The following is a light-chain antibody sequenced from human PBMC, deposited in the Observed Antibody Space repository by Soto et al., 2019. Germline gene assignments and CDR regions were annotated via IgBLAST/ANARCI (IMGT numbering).Light chain of an antibody. CDR2: DIN. Sequence: QSVLTQPASVSGSPGQSITISCTGTSSDVGNYIFVSWYRQQPGKAPKLMIYDINNRPSGVSNRFSGSKSGNTASLTISGLQAEDEADYYCVSYTTSASYVFGTGTKVTVL. CDR1: SSDVGNYIF. J-gene: IGLJ1*01. V-gene: IGLV2-14*01. CDR3: VSYTTSASYV.